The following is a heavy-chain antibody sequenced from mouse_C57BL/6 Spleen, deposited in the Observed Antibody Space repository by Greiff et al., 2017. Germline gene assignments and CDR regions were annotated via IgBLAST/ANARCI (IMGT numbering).Heavy chain of an antibody. CDR2: ISSGSSTI. CDR3: ARRSYYPYYYAMDY. D-gene: IGHD2-12*01. CDR1: GFTFSDYG. J-gene: IGHJ4*01. V-gene: IGHV5-17*01. Sequence: EVKLMESGGGLVKPGGSLKLSCAASGFTFSDYGMHWVRQAPEKGLAWVAYISSGSSTIYYADTVKGRFTISRDNAKNTLFLQMTSLRSEDTAMYYCARRSYYPYYYAMDYWGQGTSVTVSS.